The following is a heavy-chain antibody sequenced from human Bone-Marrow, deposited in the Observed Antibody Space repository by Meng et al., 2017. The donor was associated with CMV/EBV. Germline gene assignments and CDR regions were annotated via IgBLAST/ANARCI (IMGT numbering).Heavy chain of an antibody. Sequence: GGSLRLSCAASGVTFDDDARHWVGQAPGKGLEWVSGISWNSGSIGYADSVKGRLTISRDNATNSLYLEMNSLRAENPALYYCAKDMAYCSTTRCHISGGYYYGMDVWGQGTTVTVSS. CDR2: ISWNSGSI. D-gene: IGHD2-2*02. V-gene: IGHV3-9*01. CDR1: GVTFDDDA. CDR3: AKDMAYCSTTRCHISGGYYYGMDV. J-gene: IGHJ6*02.